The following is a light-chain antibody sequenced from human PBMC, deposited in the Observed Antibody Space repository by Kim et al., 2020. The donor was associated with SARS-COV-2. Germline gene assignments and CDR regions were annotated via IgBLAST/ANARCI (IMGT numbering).Light chain of an antibody. CDR1: QSISSY. CDR2: TAS. CDR3: QQCYSTPFT. V-gene: IGKV1-39*01. Sequence: DIQMTQSPSSLSASVGDRVTITCRASQSISSYLNWYQQKPGKAPKLLIYTASSLQSGVPSRFSGSVSGTDFTLTISSLQPEDFATYYCQQCYSTPFTFGGGTKVDIK. J-gene: IGKJ4*01.